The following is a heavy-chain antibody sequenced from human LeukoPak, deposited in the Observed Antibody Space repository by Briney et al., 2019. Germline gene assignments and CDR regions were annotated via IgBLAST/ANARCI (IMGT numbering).Heavy chain of an antibody. CDR3: ASTVASPNWFDP. CDR1: GGSFSGYY. CDR2: INHSGST. Sequence: SETLSLTCAVYGGSFSGYYWSWIRQPPGKGPEWIGEINHSGSTNYNPSLKSRVTISVDTSKNQFSLKLSSVTAADTAVYYCASTVASPNWFDPWGQGTLVTVSS. D-gene: IGHD6-19*01. V-gene: IGHV4-34*01. J-gene: IGHJ5*02.